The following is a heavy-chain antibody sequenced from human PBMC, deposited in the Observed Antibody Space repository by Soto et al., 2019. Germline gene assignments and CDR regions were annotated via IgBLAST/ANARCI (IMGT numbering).Heavy chain of an antibody. CDR3: ARDLHLGRYCSSTSCYPYYYYGMDV. CDR2: ISSSSSYI. CDR1: GFTFSSYS. V-gene: IGHV3-21*01. D-gene: IGHD2-2*01. Sequence: GGSLRLSCAASGFTFSSYSMNWVRQAPGKGLGWVSSISSSSSYIYYADSVKGRFTISRDNAKNSLYLQMNSLRAEDTAVYYCARDLHLGRYCSSTSCYPYYYYGMDVWGQGTTVTAP. J-gene: IGHJ6*02.